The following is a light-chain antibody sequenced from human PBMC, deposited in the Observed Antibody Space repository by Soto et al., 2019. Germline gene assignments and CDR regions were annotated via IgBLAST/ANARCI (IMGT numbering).Light chain of an antibody. CDR3: QQYGSSPPVT. CDR2: GAS. Sequence: EIVLTQSPGTLSLSPGERATLSCRASQSVSSSYLAWYQQKPGQAPRLLIYGASSRATGIPDRFSGSGSGTDFTLTISRLEPEDFAVYYCQQYGSSPPVTFGGGTKXEIK. J-gene: IGKJ4*01. V-gene: IGKV3-20*01. CDR1: QSVSSSY.